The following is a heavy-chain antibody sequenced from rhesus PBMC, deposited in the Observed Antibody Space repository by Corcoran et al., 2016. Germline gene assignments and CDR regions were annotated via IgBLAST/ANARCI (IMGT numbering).Heavy chain of an antibody. J-gene: IGHJ4*01. CDR1: GGSVNGYNW. V-gene: IGHV4-65*01. CDR2: VSGSGRIT. Sequence: QVQLQESGPGLVKPSETLSLTCAVSGGSVNGYNWWSWIRQAPGKGLEWIGYVSGSGRITAYNPSLKSRVTISTDTSKNQFSLKWRSVTAADTAVYYCARGSTVDSWGQGVLVTVSS. CDR3: ARGSTVDS.